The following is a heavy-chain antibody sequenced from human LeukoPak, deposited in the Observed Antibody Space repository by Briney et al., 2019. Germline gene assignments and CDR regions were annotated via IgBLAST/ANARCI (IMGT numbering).Heavy chain of an antibody. Sequence: ASVKVSCKASGYTFSSHGNIWVRQATGQGLEWMGWMNPNSGNTGYAQKFQGRVTITRNTSINTAYMELSSLRSEDTAVYYCARRAVAGLDYWGQGTLVTVSS. J-gene: IGHJ4*02. CDR2: MNPNSGNT. V-gene: IGHV1-8*03. D-gene: IGHD6-19*01. CDR3: ARRAVAGLDY. CDR1: GYTFSSHG.